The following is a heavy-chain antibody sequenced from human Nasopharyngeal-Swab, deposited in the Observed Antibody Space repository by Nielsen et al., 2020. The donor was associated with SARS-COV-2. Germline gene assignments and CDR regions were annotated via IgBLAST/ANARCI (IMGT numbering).Heavy chain of an antibody. Sequence: SETLSLTCSVSGGSFNGFDWNWIRQAPATGLEWIGEINHNERTNYNSSLKSRIAMLVDTSNNQISLKVSSVTAGDTAVYYCARAGRVGDAYTGLDVWGQGTTVTVSS. CDR1: GGSFNGFD. D-gene: IGHD5-24*01. V-gene: IGHV4-34*01. J-gene: IGHJ6*02. CDR3: ARAGRVGDAYTGLDV. CDR2: INHNERT.